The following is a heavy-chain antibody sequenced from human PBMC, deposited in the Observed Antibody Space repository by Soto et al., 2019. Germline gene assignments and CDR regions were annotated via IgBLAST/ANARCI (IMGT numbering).Heavy chain of an antibody. CDR2: ISSSSSYI. CDR1: GFTFSSYS. D-gene: IGHD3-10*01. J-gene: IGHJ6*02. V-gene: IGHV3-21*01. Sequence: EVQLLESGGGLVQPGGSLRLSCAASGFTFSSYSMNWVRQAPGKGLEWVSSISSSSSYIYYADSVKGRFTISRDNAKNSLYLQMNSLRAEDTAVYYCARVGRFGELAYYYYGMDVWGQGTTVTVSS. CDR3: ARVGRFGELAYYYYGMDV.